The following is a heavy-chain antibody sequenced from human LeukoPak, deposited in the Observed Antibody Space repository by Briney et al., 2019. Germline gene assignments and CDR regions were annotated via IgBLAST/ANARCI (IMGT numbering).Heavy chain of an antibody. Sequence: GGSLRLSCAASGFTFSDYYMNWIRQAPGKGLEWVSYISSSSGSYTNYADSVKGRFTISGDNAKNSLYLQMNSLRAEDTAVYYCAREASGTYPYWGQGTLVTVSS. CDR1: GFTFSDYY. CDR3: AREASGTYPY. V-gene: IGHV3-11*06. D-gene: IGHD3-10*01. CDR2: ISSSSGSYT. J-gene: IGHJ4*01.